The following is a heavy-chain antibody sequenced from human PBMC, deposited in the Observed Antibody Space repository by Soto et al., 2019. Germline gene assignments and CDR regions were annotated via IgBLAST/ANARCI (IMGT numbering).Heavy chain of an antibody. D-gene: IGHD2-21*02. CDR1: GGSISSYY. Sequence: PSETLSLTCTVSGGSISSYYWSWIRQPPGKGLEWIGYIYYSVSTNYNPSLKSRVTISVDTSKNQFSLKLSSVTAADTAVYYCVRHETVHVDCDYWGQGTLFTVSS. V-gene: IGHV4-59*08. CDR2: IYYSVST. CDR3: VRHETVHVDCDY. J-gene: IGHJ4*02.